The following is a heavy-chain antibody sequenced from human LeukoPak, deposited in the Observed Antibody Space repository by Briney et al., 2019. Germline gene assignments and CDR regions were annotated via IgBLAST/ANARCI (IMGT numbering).Heavy chain of an antibody. D-gene: IGHD5-24*01. V-gene: IGHV1-69*13. J-gene: IGHJ4*02. CDR3: ARAPRRDGYNSH. Sequence: ASVTVSCKASGGTFSSYAISWVRQAPGQGLEWMGGIIPIFGTANYAQKFQGRVTITADESTSTAYMELSSLRSEDTAVYYCARAPRRDGYNSHWGQGTLVTVSS. CDR1: GGTFSSYA. CDR2: IIPIFGTA.